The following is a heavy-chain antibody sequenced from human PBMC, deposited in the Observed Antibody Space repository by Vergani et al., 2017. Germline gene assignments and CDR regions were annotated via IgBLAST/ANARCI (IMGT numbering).Heavy chain of an antibody. CDR3: ARRAYYYDSSGYYYIWFDP. CDR2: INPNSGGT. V-gene: IGHV1-2*02. CDR1: GYTFTGYY. J-gene: IGHJ5*02. D-gene: IGHD3-22*01. Sequence: QVQLVQSGAEVKKPGASVKVSCKASGYTFTGYYMHWVRQAPGQGLEWMGWINPNSGGTNYAQKFQGRVTMTRDTSISTAYMELSRLRSDDTAVYYCARRAYYYDSSGYYYIWFDPWGQGTLVTVSS.